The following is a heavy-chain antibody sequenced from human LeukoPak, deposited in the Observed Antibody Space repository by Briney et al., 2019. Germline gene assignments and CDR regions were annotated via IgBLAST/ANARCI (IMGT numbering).Heavy chain of an antibody. CDR2: MNPNSGNT. Sequence: ASVKVSCKASGYTFTSYDINWVRQATGQGLEWMGWMNPNSGNTGYAQKFQGRVTMTRNTSISAAYMELSSLRSEDTAVYYCARGTYDSSGYYYGYWGQGTLVTVSS. CDR3: ARGTYDSSGYYYGY. V-gene: IGHV1-8*01. J-gene: IGHJ4*02. D-gene: IGHD3-22*01. CDR1: GYTFTSYD.